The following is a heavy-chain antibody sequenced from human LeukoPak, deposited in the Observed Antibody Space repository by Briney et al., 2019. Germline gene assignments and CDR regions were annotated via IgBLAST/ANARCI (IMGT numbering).Heavy chain of an antibody. CDR1: GFTFSHYE. J-gene: IGHJ4*02. Sequence: GGSLRLSCTTSGFTFSHYEMNWVRQAPGKGLEWVSYISSSGSTRYYADSVKGRFTISRDNAKNSLHLQMNSLRAEDTAVYYCAKDPFRDYDSSGYFDFWGQGTPVTVSS. V-gene: IGHV3-48*03. D-gene: IGHD3-22*01. CDR3: AKDPFRDYDSSGYFDF. CDR2: ISSSGSTR.